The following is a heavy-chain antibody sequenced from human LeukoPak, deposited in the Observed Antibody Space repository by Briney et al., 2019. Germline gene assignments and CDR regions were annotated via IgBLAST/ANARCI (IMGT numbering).Heavy chain of an antibody. CDR1: GDSIRNFY. J-gene: IGHJ4*02. V-gene: IGHV4-59*01. CDR3: ATGIYGISAAGDYYFNY. Sequence: SETLSLTCTVSGDSIRNFYWTWIRQPPGKGLEWIGYMFYRGNTNYNPSLKSRVTISVDTSKNQFSLKMGSVTAADTAMYYCATGIYGISAAGDYYFNYWGQGTLVTVSS. CDR2: MFYRGNT. D-gene: IGHD6-13*01.